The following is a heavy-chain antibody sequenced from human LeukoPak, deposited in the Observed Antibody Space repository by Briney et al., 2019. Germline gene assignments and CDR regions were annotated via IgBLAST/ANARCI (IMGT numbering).Heavy chain of an antibody. V-gene: IGHV4-31*03. CDR3: ARAYDSSGYYSKRDNYFDY. CDR1: GGSISSGGYY. J-gene: IGHJ4*02. CDR2: IYYSGST. Sequence: SETLSLNCTVSGGSISSGGYYWSWIRQHPGKGLEWIGYIYYSGSTYYNPSLKSRVTISVDTSKNQFSLKLSSVTAADTAVYYCARAYDSSGYYSKRDNYFDYWGQGTLVTVSS. D-gene: IGHD3-22*01.